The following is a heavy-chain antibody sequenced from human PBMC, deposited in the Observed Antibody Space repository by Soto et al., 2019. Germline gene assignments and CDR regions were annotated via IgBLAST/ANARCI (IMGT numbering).Heavy chain of an antibody. D-gene: IGHD3-22*01. CDR2: LTWNGDII. V-gene: IGHV3-9*01. J-gene: IGHJ4*02. CDR3: VKDSESSGYLTHLDY. CDR1: VFTFDDYA. Sequence: EVQVLESGGGLVQPGGSLRLSCVVSVFTFDDYAIHWVRQSPGKGLEWVSGLTWNGDIIGYGDSVKGRFTISRDNAKNSLYLEMHSLRVEDTALYYCVKDSESSGYLTHLDYWGQGTLVTVSS.